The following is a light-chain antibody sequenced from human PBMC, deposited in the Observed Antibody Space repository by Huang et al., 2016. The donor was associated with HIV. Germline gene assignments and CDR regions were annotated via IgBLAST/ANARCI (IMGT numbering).Light chain of an antibody. J-gene: IGKJ5*01. CDR3: QQLHSYHIT. CDR2: GAS. CDR1: QDIGTS. Sequence: VRLTQSPSSLSASVWDTVIISCRASQDIGTSLAWYQQKTGGAPKLLISGASTLQSGVPSRFSGDAGGTYFTLFINNLQPEDFATYYCQQLHSYHITFGQGTRLDIK. V-gene: IGKV1-13*02.